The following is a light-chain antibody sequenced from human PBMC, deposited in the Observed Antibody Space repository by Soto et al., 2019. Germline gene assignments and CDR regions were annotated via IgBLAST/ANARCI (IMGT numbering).Light chain of an antibody. V-gene: IGLV2-14*01. Sequence: QSSLTQPASVSGSPGQSITISCTGTSSDVGAYNYVSWYQHHPGKVPKLLIYEVTNRPSGVSDRFSGSKSGNTASLTISGLQAEDEADYYCSSKRDSSTIFVVGNGTKVTVL. J-gene: IGLJ1*01. CDR3: SSKRDSSTIFV. CDR1: SSDVGAYNY. CDR2: EVT.